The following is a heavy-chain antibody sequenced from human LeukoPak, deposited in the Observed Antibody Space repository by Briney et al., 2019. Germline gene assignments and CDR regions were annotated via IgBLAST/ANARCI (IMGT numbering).Heavy chain of an antibody. CDR3: ARGPEFTYYDFWSGYYPEYYFDY. J-gene: IGHJ4*02. CDR1: GYTFTSYD. D-gene: IGHD3-3*01. Sequence: GASVKVSCKASGYTFTSYDINWVRQATGQGLEWMGWMNPNSGNTGYAQKFQGRVTITRNTSISTAYMELSSLRSEDTAVYYCARGPEFTYYDFWSGYYPEYYFDYWGQGTLVTVSS. V-gene: IGHV1-8*03. CDR2: MNPNSGNT.